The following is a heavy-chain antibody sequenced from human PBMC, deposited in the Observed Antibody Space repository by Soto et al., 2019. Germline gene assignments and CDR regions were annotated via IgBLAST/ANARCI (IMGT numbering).Heavy chain of an antibody. CDR3: AKWANWFDP. CDR1: GFTFSSYA. J-gene: IGHJ5*02. Sequence: GGSLRLSCAASGFTFSSYAMSWVRQAPGKGLEWVSALNARGDSTYYADSVKGRFTISRDNSKNTLFLQMNSLRAEDTAVYYCAKWANWFDPWGQGTLVTVSS. CDR2: LNARGDST. V-gene: IGHV3-23*01. D-gene: IGHD1-26*01.